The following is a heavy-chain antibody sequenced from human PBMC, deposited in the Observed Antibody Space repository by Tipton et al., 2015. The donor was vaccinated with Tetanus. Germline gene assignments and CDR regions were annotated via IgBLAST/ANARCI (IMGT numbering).Heavy chain of an antibody. V-gene: IGHV5-51*01. D-gene: IGHD3-16*01. CDR3: ARPLTSVAFGGFAFDV. CDR2: IYPGDSYS. Sequence: QSGPEVKQPGESLKISCKGSGYMFSSHWIGWVRQVPGKGLEWLGTIYPGDSYSTYSPSFEGQVTISVDRSIDTAYLQWSSLKASGTAIYYCARPLTSVAFGGFAFDVWGQGTLVTVSS. CDR1: GYMFSSHW. J-gene: IGHJ3*01.